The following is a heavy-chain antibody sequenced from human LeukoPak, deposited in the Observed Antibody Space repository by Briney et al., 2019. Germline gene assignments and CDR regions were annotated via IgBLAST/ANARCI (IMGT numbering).Heavy chain of an antibody. V-gene: IGHV1-8*03. D-gene: IGHD3-10*01. CDR2: MNPNSGNT. CDR3: ARLVMVRGVIGKFDP. CDR1: GYTFTSYD. J-gene: IGHJ5*02. Sequence: GASVKVSCKASGYTFTSYDINWVRQATGQGLEWMGWMNPNSGNTGYAQKFQGRVTITRNTSISTAYMELSSLRSEDTAVYYCARLVMVRGVIGKFDPWGQGTLVTVSS.